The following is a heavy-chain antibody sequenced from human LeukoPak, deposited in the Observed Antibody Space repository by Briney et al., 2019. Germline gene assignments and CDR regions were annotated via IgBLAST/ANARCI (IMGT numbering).Heavy chain of an antibody. CDR3: ARSYSSGWYPHDAFDI. CDR1: GFTFSSYA. J-gene: IGHJ3*02. D-gene: IGHD6-19*01. V-gene: IGHV3-30-3*01. CDR2: ISYDGSNK. Sequence: GGSLRLSCAASGFTFSSYAMHWVRQAPGKGLEWVAVISYDGSNKYYADSVKGRFTISRDNSKNTLYLQMNSLRAEDTAVYYCARSYSSGWYPHDAFDIWGQGTMVTVSS.